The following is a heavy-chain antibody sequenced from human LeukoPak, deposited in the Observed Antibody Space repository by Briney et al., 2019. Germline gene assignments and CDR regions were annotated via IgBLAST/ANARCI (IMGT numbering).Heavy chain of an antibody. Sequence: QTGGSLRLFCAASEFTFSARWMHWVRQVPGKGLVYIAYIDNDGTNTNYADSVKGRFTISRDNAKNTLYLQMNSLRVEDTAVYYCVRDRPHNCFDPWGQGTLVTVSS. CDR2: IDNDGTNT. CDR1: EFTFSARW. V-gene: IGHV3-74*01. D-gene: IGHD6-6*01. J-gene: IGHJ5*02. CDR3: VRDRPHNCFDP.